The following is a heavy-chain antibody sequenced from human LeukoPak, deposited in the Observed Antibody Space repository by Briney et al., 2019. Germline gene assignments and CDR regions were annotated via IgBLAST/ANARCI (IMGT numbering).Heavy chain of an antibody. D-gene: IGHD6-19*01. CDR2: IYPGDSDS. V-gene: IGHV5-51*01. CDR3: ARDLAVAGTVFFDY. CDR1: GYSLTSYW. J-gene: IGHJ4*02. Sequence: KPGESLKISCKGSGYSLTSYWIGWVRQMPGKGLEWMGIIYPGDSDSRYSPSFQGQVTISADKSISTAYLQWSSLKASDTAMYYCARDLAVAGTVFFDYWGQGTLVTVSS.